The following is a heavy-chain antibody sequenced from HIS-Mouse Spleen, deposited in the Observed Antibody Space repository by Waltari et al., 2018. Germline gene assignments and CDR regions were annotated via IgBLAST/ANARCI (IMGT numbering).Heavy chain of an antibody. J-gene: IGHJ4*02. CDR1: GFTFSNAW. V-gene: IGHV3-15*01. D-gene: IGHD3-9*01. CDR3: IATTGY. Sequence: EVQLVESGGGLVKPGGSLRLSCAASGFTFSNAWMSWVRQDPVEGLEWVGRIKSKTDGGTTDYAAPVKGRFTISRDDSKNTLYLQMNSLKTEDTALYYCIATTGYWGQGTLVTVSS. CDR2: IKSKTDGGTT.